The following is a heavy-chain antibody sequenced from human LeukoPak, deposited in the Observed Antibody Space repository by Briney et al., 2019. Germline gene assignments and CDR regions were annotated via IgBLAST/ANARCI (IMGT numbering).Heavy chain of an antibody. D-gene: IGHD5-18*01. Sequence: ASVKVSCKASGYTFTNYYMHWVRQAPGQGLEWMGIINPSGGSPSYAQKFQGRVTMTRDTSTSTVHMELSSLRSEDTAVYYCARGQTAMAPFDPWGQGTLVTVSS. CDR2: INPSGGSP. CDR3: ARGQTAMAPFDP. V-gene: IGHV1-46*01. CDR1: GYTFTNYY. J-gene: IGHJ5*02.